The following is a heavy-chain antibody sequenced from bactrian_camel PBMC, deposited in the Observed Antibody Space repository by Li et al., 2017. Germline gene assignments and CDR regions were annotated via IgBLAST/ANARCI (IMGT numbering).Heavy chain of an antibody. D-gene: IGHD7*01. CDR1: GSTRNC. CDR3: AVDRPIRLVAPIVTFRKIQNCGDTDDLY. J-gene: IGHJ4*01. V-gene: IGHV3S63*01. Sequence: VQLVESGGGSMQAGGSLRLSCTVSGSTRNCMGWFRQLPGREREGVASISIGNGHTDYVDSVKGRFTISRHNGENAVRLRMSDLSPRDTAVYFCAVDRPIRLVAPIVTFRKIQNCGDTDDLYWGQGTQVTVS. CDR2: ISIGNGHT.